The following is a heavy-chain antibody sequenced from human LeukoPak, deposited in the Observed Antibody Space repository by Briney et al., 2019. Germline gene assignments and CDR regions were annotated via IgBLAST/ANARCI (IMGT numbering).Heavy chain of an antibody. CDR3: ARDTALVRGGITYYYMDV. V-gene: IGHV3-21*01. Sequence: PGGSLRLSCAASGFTSSSYSMNWVRQAPGKGLEWVSSISSSSSYIYYADSVKGRFTISRDNAKNSLYLQMNSLRVEDTAVYYCARDTALVRGGITYYYMDVWGKGTTVTVSS. D-gene: IGHD3-10*01. CDR2: ISSSSSYI. J-gene: IGHJ6*03. CDR1: GFTSSSYS.